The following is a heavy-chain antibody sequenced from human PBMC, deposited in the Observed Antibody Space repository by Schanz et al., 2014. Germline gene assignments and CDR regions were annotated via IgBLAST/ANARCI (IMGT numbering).Heavy chain of an antibody. CDR2: IYHSGST. CDR1: GGSISSVGSS. V-gene: IGHV4-30-2*01. CDR3: ARSPGDFPGWFDS. Sequence: QLQLQESGSGLVKPSQTLSLTCGVSGGSISSVGSSWNWIRLPPGKGLEWIGYIYHSGSTYYNPSLKSRVTISVDRSKNQFSLILIAVSAADTAVYYCARSPGDFPGWFDSWGQGTLVTVSS. J-gene: IGHJ5*01. D-gene: IGHD4-17*01.